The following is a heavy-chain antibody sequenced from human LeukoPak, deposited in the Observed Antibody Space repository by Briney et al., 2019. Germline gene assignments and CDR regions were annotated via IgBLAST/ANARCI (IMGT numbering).Heavy chain of an antibody. Sequence: ASVKVCCKASGYTFTGYYMHWVRQAPGQGLEWMGWINPNSGGTDYAQKFQGRVTMTRDTSISTAYMELSRLRSDDTAVYYCAVRWGSGYCSGGSCYDVDYWGQGTLVTVSS. D-gene: IGHD2-15*01. CDR1: GYTFTGYY. CDR2: INPNSGGT. V-gene: IGHV1-2*02. J-gene: IGHJ4*02. CDR3: AVRWGSGYCSGGSCYDVDY.